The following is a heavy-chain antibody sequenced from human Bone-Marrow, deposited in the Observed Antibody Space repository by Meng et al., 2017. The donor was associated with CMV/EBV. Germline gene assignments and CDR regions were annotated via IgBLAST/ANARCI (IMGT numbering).Heavy chain of an antibody. CDR2: INPNSGGT. CDR1: GYPFTGYY. D-gene: IGHD2-2*01. CDR3: ARVGYCSSTSCPKDFQH. V-gene: IGHV1-2*02. J-gene: IGHJ1*01. Sequence: ASVKVSCKASGYPFTGYYMHWVRQAPGQGLEWMGWINPNSGGTNYAQKFQGRVTMTRDTSISTAYMELSRLRSDDTAVYYCARVGYCSSTSCPKDFQHWGQGTLVTVSS.